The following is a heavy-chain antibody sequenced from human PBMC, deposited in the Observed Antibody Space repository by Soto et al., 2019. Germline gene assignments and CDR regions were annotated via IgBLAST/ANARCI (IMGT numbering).Heavy chain of an antibody. CDR3: ARDGSYWDSSGGVSFGMDV. D-gene: IGHD3-22*01. CDR1: GGYISSGGYS. J-gene: IGHJ6*02. CDR2: IYYSGST. Sequence: PSETLSLTCAVSGGYISSGGYSWSWIRQPPWHGPEWIGYIYYSGSTNYNPYLKSRVTISVDTSKNQFSPKLSSVTAADTAVYYCARDGSYWDSSGGVSFGMDVWGQGTTVTVSS. V-gene: IGHV4-61*08.